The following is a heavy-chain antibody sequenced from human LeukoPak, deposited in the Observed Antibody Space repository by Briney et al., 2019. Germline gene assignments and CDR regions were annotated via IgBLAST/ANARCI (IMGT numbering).Heavy chain of an antibody. V-gene: IGHV1-69*04. CDR2: LIPILGVT. CDR3: ARGMDTAMANGVY. J-gene: IGHJ4*02. CDR1: GGTFSSYA. Sequence: GSSVKVSCKASGGTFSSYAIIWVRQAPGQGLEWMGRLIPILGVTNYAQKFQGRVTITADKSTSTAYMELSSLRSEDTAVYYCARGMDTAMANGVYWGQGTLVTVSS. D-gene: IGHD5-18*01.